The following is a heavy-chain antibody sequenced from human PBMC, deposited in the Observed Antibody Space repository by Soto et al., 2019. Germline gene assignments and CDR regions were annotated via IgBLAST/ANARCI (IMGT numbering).Heavy chain of an antibody. CDR1: GGNVSSNSAA. Sequence: SHSRSLTGAISGGNVSSNSAAWNWIRQSPSRGLEWLGRTYYRSKWYNDYAVSVKSRITINPDTSKNQFSLQLNSVTPEDTAVYYCARTVYVEMATIPFDYWGQGTLVTVS. V-gene: IGHV6-1*01. CDR3: ARTVYVEMATIPFDY. J-gene: IGHJ4*02. D-gene: IGHD5-12*01. CDR2: TYYRSKWYN.